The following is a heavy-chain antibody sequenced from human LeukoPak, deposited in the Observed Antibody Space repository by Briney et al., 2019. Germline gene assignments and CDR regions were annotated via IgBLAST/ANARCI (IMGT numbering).Heavy chain of an antibody. V-gene: IGHV3-30*02. D-gene: IGHD2/OR15-2a*01. CDR1: GFTFRNYG. CDR2: IRYDGSNK. J-gene: IGHJ4*02. CDR3: ARGLNSMIDY. Sequence: PGGSLRLSCAASGFTFRNYGMYWVRQAPGKGLEWVAFIRYDGSNKYHADSVKGRFTISRDSSKNTLHLLMNSLRPEDTAVYYCARGLNSMIDYWGQGTLVTVSS.